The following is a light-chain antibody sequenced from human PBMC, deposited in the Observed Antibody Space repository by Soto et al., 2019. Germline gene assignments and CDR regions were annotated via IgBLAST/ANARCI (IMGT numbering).Light chain of an antibody. Sequence: QSVLTQPPSVSAAPGQKVSISCSGSSSNIGRNYVCWYQQLPGTAPKLLIYDNNKRPSGIPDRFSGSQSATSATLAITGLQTGDEADYFCATWESSLSVGVFGGGTKLTVL. CDR1: SSNIGRNY. CDR3: ATWESSLSVGV. V-gene: IGLV1-51*01. CDR2: DNN. J-gene: IGLJ2*01.